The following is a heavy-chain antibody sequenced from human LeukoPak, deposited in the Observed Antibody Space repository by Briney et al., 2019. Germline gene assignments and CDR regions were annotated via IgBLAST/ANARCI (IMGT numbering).Heavy chain of an antibody. J-gene: IGHJ4*02. CDR3: AKAYDILTGYESTFDY. D-gene: IGHD3-9*01. V-gene: IGHV3-9*01. CDR2: ISWNSGSI. CDR1: GFTFDDYA. Sequence: PGRSLRLSCAASGFTFDDYAMHWVRQAPGKGLEWVSGISWNSGSIGYADSVKGRYTISRDNAKNSLYLQMNSLRAEDTALYYCAKAYDILTGYESTFDYWGQGTLVTVSS.